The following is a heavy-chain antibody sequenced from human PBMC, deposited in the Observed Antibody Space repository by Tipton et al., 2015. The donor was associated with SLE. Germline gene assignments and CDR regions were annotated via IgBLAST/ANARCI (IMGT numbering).Heavy chain of an antibody. D-gene: IGHD3-10*01. CDR1: GGSISSSSYY. CDR3: ARIGGYGSGTFYPDY. J-gene: IGHJ4*02. Sequence: TLSLTCTVSGGSISSSSYYWSWIRQPAGKGLEWIGQIYTTGTTTYSPSLKSRVTISIDTSRNQFSLRLSSVTAACTAVYFCARIGGYGSGTFYPDYWGRGTLVSVS. V-gene: IGHV4-61*09. CDR2: IYTTGTT.